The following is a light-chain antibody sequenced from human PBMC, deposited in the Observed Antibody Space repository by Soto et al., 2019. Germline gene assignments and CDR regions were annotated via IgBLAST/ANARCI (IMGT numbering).Light chain of an antibody. CDR3: QQYGSSGT. Sequence: EIVLTQSPGTLSLSLGERATLSYRASQSVSNNYLAWYQQKPGQAPRLLIYGASNRATGIPDRFSGSGSGTDFTLTISRLEPEDFAVYYCQQYGSSGTFGQGTKVAIK. CDR2: GAS. J-gene: IGKJ1*01. CDR1: QSVSNNY. V-gene: IGKV3-20*01.